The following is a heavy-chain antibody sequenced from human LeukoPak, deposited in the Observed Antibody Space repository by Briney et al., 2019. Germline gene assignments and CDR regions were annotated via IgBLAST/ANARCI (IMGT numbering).Heavy chain of an antibody. J-gene: IGHJ4*02. CDR1: GYTFTSYG. CDR3: ARGDYYYGSGSYGY. CDR2: ISAYNGNT. Sequence: ASVKVSCTASGYTFTSYGISWVRQAPGQGLEWMGWISAYNGNTNYAQKLQGRVTMTTDTSTSTAYMELRSLRSDDTAVYYCARGDYYYGSGSYGYWGQGTLVTVSS. D-gene: IGHD3-10*01. V-gene: IGHV1-18*01.